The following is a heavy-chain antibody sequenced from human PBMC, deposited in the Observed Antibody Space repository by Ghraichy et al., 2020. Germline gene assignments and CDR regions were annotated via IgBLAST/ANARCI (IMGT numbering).Heavy chain of an antibody. CDR3: VRWGTTLVSDE. V-gene: IGHV4-4*02. J-gene: IGHJ1*01. D-gene: IGHD2/OR15-2a*01. CDR1: GASISSDNW. Sequence: SETLSLTCAVSGASISSDNWWWSGRQPPGGGLEWIGETSHSGSTNYNPSLKSRVTISVDKAKNHFSLQMTSVTAADTAVYYCVRWGTTLVSDEWGQGTLAAVSS. CDR2: TSHSGST.